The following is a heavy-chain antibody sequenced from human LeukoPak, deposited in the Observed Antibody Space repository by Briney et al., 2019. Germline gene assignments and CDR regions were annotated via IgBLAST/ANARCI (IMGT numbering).Heavy chain of an antibody. CDR2: ISTVGTYT. CDR3: ARDGSGLFLYYYMDV. Sequence: GGTLTLSCTVSGVTFSNYSLDWVRQAPGKGLEWIASISTVGTYTFYGDSVEGRFSISRDNAKNVLSLHMSRLTAEDTAVYYCARDGSGLFLYYYMDVWGKGTTVTVSS. V-gene: IGHV3-21*06. D-gene: IGHD6-25*01. J-gene: IGHJ6*03. CDR1: GVTFSNYS.